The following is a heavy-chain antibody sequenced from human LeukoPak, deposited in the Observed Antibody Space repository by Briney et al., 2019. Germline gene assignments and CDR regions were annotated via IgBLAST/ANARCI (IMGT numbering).Heavy chain of an antibody. CDR3: ARAFGTRTAGWFDP. D-gene: IGHD3-10*01. CDR1: GYTFTSYD. V-gene: IGHV1-8*01. Sequence: ASVKVSCKASGYTFTSYDINWVRQATGQGLEWMGWMNPNSGNTGYAQKFQGRVTMTRNTSISTAYMELSSLRSEDTAVYYCARAFGTRTAGWFDPWGQGTLVTVSS. J-gene: IGHJ5*02. CDR2: MNPNSGNT.